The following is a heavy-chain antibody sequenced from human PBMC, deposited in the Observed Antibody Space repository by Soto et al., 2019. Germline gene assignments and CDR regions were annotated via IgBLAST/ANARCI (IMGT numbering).Heavy chain of an antibody. CDR2: IKSKTDGGTT. CDR3: TTEAAGTGYYYYGMDV. D-gene: IGHD6-13*01. Sequence: GGSLRLSCAASGFTFSNAWMNWVRQAPGKGLEWVGRIKSKTDGGTTDYAAPVKGRFTISRDDSKNTLYLQMNSLKTEDTAVYYCTTEAAGTGYYYYGMDVWGQGTTVTVSS. V-gene: IGHV3-15*07. J-gene: IGHJ6*02. CDR1: GFTFSNAW.